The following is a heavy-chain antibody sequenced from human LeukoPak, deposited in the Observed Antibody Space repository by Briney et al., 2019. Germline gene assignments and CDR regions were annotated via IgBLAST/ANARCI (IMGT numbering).Heavy chain of an antibody. CDR1: GGSISSYY. V-gene: IGHV4-59*01. Sequence: SETLSLTCTVSGGSISSYYWCWIRQPPGMGLEWIGCIYYSGSTNYNPSLKSRVTISVDTSKDQFSLRLTSVTAADTAVYYCARSFLGDWYFDLWGRGTLVTVSS. CDR2: IYYSGST. CDR3: ARSFLGDWYFDL. J-gene: IGHJ2*01. D-gene: IGHD1-26*01.